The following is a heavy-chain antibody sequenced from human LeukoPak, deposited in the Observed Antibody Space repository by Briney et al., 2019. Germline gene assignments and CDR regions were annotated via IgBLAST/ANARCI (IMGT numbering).Heavy chain of an antibody. CDR1: GGSISSGGYS. D-gene: IGHD2-15*01. V-gene: IGHV4-30-2*01. J-gene: IGHJ4*02. Sequence: SETLSLTCAVSGGSISSGGYSWNWIRQPSGKGLEWIGYIYHSGSTYYNPSLKSRVTISVDRSKNQFSLKLSSVTAADTAVYYCARVRGYANFDYWGQGTLVTVSS. CDR2: IYHSGST. CDR3: ARVRGYANFDY.